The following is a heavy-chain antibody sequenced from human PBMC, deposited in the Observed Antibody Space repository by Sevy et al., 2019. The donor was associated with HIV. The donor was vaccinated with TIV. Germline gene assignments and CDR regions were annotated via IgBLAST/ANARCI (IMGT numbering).Heavy chain of an antibody. CDR3: ARDNATVSRRGLRYYYYGTDV. CDR1: GFTFSTYW. V-gene: IGHV3-7*01. Sequence: GGSLRRSCAASGFTFSTYWMSWFRQAPGKGLEWVANINEDGNEKFYVDSVKSRFTMSRDNAKNSLYMQMNSLRAEDAAVYYCARDNATVSRRGLRYYYYGTDVWGQGTTVTVSS. D-gene: IGHD2-2*01. J-gene: IGHJ6*02. CDR2: INEDGNEK.